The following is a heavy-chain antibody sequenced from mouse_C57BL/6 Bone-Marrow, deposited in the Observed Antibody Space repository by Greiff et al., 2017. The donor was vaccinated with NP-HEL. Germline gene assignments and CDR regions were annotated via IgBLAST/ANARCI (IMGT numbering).Heavy chain of an antibody. D-gene: IGHD2-3*01. V-gene: IGHV2-2*01. CDR2: IWSGGST. CDR3: ARNCDGYWYFDV. J-gene: IGHJ1*03. Sequence: VMLVESGPGLVQPSQSLSITCTVSGFSLTSYGVHWVRQSPGKGLEWLGVIWSGGSTDYNAAFISRLSISKDNSKSQVFFKMNSLQADDTAIYYCARNCDGYWYFDVWGTGTTVTVSS. CDR1: GFSLTSYG.